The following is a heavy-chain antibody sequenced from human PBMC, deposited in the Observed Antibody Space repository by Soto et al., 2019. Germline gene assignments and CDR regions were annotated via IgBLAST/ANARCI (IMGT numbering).Heavy chain of an antibody. CDR2: IYPGDSNV. Sequence: PGESLKISCKGSGDSFTMYWIAWVRQMPGKGLEWMGLIYPGDSNVKYSPSFQGQVTISADKSISTAYLQMNTLRPEDSAIYYCARVAYWGPGTQVTVSS. J-gene: IGHJ4*02. CDR1: GDSFTMYW. V-gene: IGHV5-51*01. CDR3: ARVAY.